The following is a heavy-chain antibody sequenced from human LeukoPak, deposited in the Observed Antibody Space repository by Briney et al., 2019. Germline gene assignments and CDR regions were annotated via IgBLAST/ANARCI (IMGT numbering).Heavy chain of an antibody. Sequence: SETLSLTCAVYVGSFSGYYWSWIRQPPGKGLEWIGEINHSGSTNYNPSLKSRVTISVDTSKNQFSLKLSSVTAADTAVYYCARSVLRFLEWSRYFDYWGQGTLVTVSS. J-gene: IGHJ4*02. CDR1: VGSFSGYY. CDR3: ARSVLRFLEWSRYFDY. D-gene: IGHD3-3*01. CDR2: INHSGST. V-gene: IGHV4-34*01.